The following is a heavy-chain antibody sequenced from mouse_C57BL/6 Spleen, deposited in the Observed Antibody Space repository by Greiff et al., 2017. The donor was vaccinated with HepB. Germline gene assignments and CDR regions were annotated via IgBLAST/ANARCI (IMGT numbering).Heavy chain of an antibody. D-gene: IGHD1-1*01. CDR1: GFTFSDYG. CDR2: ISSGSSTI. V-gene: IGHV5-17*01. Sequence: DVKLQESGGGLVKPGGSLKLSCAASGFTFSDYGMHWVRQAPEKGLELVAYISSGSSTIYYADTVKGRFTISRDNAKNTLFLQMTSLRSEDTAMYYCANYGSSYWYFDVWGTGTTVTVSA. CDR3: ANYGSSYWYFDV. J-gene: IGHJ1*03.